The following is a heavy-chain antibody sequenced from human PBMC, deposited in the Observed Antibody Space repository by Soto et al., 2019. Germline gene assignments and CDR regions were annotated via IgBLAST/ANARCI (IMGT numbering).Heavy chain of an antibody. CDR1: RFSFSSYA. J-gene: IGHJ4*02. V-gene: IGHV3-23*01. Sequence: GGSLRLSCTASRFSFSSYAMSWVRQAPGKRLGWVSAISGSGGTTYYADSMKGRFTISRDNSKNTLYLQMNSLRAEDTAVYYCAKGGLPSPPDSWGQGTLVTSPQ. D-gene: IGHD2-21*02. CDR3: AKGGLPSPPDS. CDR2: ISGSGGTT.